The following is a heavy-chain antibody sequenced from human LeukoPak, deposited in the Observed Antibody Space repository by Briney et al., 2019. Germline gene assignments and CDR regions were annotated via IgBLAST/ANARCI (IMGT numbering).Heavy chain of an antibody. Sequence: PGGSLRLSCAASGFSFSSYGMHWVRQAPGKGLEWVAFTQYDGNNKHYADSVKGRFTISRDNSKNSLYLQMNSLRTEDTALYYCAKEEHYDILTGYPTDYYGMDVWGQGTTVTVSS. J-gene: IGHJ6*02. CDR2: TQYDGNNK. V-gene: IGHV3-30*02. CDR1: GFSFSSYG. D-gene: IGHD3-9*01. CDR3: AKEEHYDILTGYPTDYYGMDV.